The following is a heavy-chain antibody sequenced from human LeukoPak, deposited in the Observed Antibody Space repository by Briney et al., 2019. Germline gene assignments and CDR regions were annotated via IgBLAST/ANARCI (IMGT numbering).Heavy chain of an antibody. D-gene: IGHD3-9*01. Sequence: PGGSLRLSCAASGFTFSSYGMHWVRQAPGKGLEWVAVIWYDGSNKYYADSVKGRFTISRDNSKNTLYLQMNSLRAEDTAVYYCARWGTALDILTGLRNYYYYGMDVWGQGTTVTVSS. CDR1: GFTFSSYG. J-gene: IGHJ6*02. CDR3: ARWGTALDILTGLRNYYYYGMDV. CDR2: IWYDGSNK. V-gene: IGHV3-33*01.